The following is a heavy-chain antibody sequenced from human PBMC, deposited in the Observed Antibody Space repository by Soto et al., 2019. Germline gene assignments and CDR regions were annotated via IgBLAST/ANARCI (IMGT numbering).Heavy chain of an antibody. D-gene: IGHD3-3*01. CDR1: VFTFSSYS. CDR3: ARAGGFWSXPHYYGMDV. J-gene: IGHJ6*02. Sequence: PGGSLRLSCAASVFTFSSYSMNWVRQSPGKGLEWVSYISSSSSTIYYADSVKGRFTISRDNAKNSLYLQMNSLRDEDTAVYYCARAGGFWSXPHYYGMDVXGQGTTVTASS. CDR2: ISSSSSTI. V-gene: IGHV3-48*02.